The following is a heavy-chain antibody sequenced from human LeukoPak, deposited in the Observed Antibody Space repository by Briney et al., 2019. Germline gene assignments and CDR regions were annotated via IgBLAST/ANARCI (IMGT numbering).Heavy chain of an antibody. J-gene: IGHJ4*02. V-gene: IGHV4-39*01. D-gene: IGHD1-26*01. CDR3: VRGEQLNYFVY. CDR2: IFYSGST. CDR1: GGSISTGSSY. Sequence: SETLSLTCTVSGGSISTGSSYWGWIRQSPGKGLECIGSIFYSGSTHYNPSLKSRVSIYVDTSKNQFSLKLSSVTAADTAVYYCVRGEQLNYFVYWGQGTLVTVSS.